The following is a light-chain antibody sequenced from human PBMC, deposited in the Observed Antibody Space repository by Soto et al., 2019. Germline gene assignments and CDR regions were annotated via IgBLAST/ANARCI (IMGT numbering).Light chain of an antibody. CDR1: QSISSW. V-gene: IGKV1-5*01. Sequence: QMPHSLSTLSASVGDRVTITCRASQSISSWLAWYQQKPGKAPKLLIYDASSLESGVPSRFSGSGSGTEFTLTITSLQPDDFAPYYCQQYNSHPWTFGQRTKVDIK. CDR2: DAS. J-gene: IGKJ1*01. CDR3: QQYNSHPWT.